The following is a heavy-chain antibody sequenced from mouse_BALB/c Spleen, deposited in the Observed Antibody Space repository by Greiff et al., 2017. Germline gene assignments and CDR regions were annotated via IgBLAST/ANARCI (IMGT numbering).Heavy chain of an antibody. CDR2: ISSGGST. J-gene: IGHJ4*01. CDR3: ARGGVYYDYDGGNYAMDY. D-gene: IGHD2-4*01. CDR1: GFTFSSYA. V-gene: IGHV5-6-5*01. Sequence: EVHLVESGGGLVKPGGSLKLSCAASGFTFSSYAMSWVRQTPEKRLEWVASISSGGSTYYPDSVKGRFTISRDNARNILYLQMSSLRSEDTAMYYCARGGVYYDYDGGNYAMDYWGQGTSVTVSS.